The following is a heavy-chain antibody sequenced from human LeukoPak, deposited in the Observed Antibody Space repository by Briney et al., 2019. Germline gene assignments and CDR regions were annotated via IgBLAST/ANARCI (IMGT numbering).Heavy chain of an antibody. V-gene: IGHV4-34*01. CDR3: ARVFTVTTGEDY. CDR2: INHSGST. J-gene: IGHJ4*02. D-gene: IGHD4-17*01. Sequence: SETLSLTGAVYGGSFSGYYWSWIRQPPGKGLEWIGEINHSGSTNYNPSLKSRVTISVDTSKNQFSLKLSSVTAADTAVYYCARVFTVTTGEDYWGQGTLVTVSS. CDR1: GGSFSGYY.